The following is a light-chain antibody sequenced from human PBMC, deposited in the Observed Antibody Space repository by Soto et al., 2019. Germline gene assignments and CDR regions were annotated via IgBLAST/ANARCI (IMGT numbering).Light chain of an antibody. Sequence: EIVLTQSPATLSLSPGERATLSCRASQSVARFLAWYQQKPGQAPRLLIYDTSNRATGIPARFSGSGSGTDFTLTISSLEPEDFAVYYCLQRSNWLTFGGGTKVEIK. J-gene: IGKJ4*01. V-gene: IGKV3-11*01. CDR2: DTS. CDR3: LQRSNWLT. CDR1: QSVARF.